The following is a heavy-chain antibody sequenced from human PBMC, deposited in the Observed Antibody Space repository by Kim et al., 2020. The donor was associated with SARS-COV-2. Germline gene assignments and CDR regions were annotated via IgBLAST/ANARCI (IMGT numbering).Heavy chain of an antibody. V-gene: IGHV1-2*05. CDR1: GYTFTGYY. CDR2: INPNSGGT. CDR3: ARSYYNWNDDSWFDP. D-gene: IGHD1-20*01. J-gene: IGHJ5*02. Sequence: ASVKVSCKASGYTFTGYYMHWVRQAPGQGLEWMGRINPNSGGTNYAQKFQGRVTMTRDTSISTAYMELSRLRSDDTVVYYCARSYYNWNDDSWFDPWGQGTLVTVSS.